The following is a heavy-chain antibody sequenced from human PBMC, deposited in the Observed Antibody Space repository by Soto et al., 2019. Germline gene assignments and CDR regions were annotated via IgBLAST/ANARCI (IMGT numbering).Heavy chain of an antibody. CDR3: ARHAPFSSPSPWFDP. V-gene: IGHV4-39*01. Sequence: PSETLSLTCSVSGCSISSSSYYWGWIRQPPGKGLEWIGSIYYSGSTYYNPSLKSRVTISVDTSKNQFSLKLSSVTAADTAVYYCARHAPFSSPSPWFDPWGQGTLVTVSS. CDR1: GCSISSSSYY. J-gene: IGHJ5*02. D-gene: IGHD6-13*01. CDR2: IYYSGST.